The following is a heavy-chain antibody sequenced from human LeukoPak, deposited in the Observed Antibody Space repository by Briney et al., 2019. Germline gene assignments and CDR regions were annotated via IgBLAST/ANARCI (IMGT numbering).Heavy chain of an antibody. V-gene: IGHV3-48*01. D-gene: IGHD3-10*01. CDR2: ISSSSRTI. Sequence: GGTLRLSCAASGFTFSRYGMSWVRQAPGKGLEWVPYISSSSRTIYYVDSVKGRFTISRDDAENSLYLQMNSLRAEDTAVYYCASESGSGSYLLYWGQGTLVTVSS. J-gene: IGHJ4*02. CDR1: GFTFSRYG. CDR3: ASESGSGSYLLY.